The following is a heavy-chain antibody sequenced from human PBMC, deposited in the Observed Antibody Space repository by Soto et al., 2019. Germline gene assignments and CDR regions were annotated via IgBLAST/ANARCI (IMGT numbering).Heavy chain of an antibody. CDR2: IYYSGST. D-gene: IGHD2-15*01. V-gene: IGHV4-30-4*01. CDR3: ARVECSGGSCYSEYYYYGMDV. CDR1: GGSISSGDYY. Sequence: LSLTCTVSGGSISSGDYYWSWIRQPPGKGLEWIGYIYYSGSTYYNPSLKSRVTISVDTSKNQFSLKLSSVTAADTAVYYCARVECSGGSCYSEYYYYGMDVWGQGTTVTVSS. J-gene: IGHJ6*02.